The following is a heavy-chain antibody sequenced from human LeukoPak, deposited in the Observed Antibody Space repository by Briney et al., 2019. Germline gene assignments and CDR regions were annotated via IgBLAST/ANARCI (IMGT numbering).Heavy chain of an antibody. CDR2: INHSGST. Sequence: SETLSLTCAVYGGSFSGYYWSWIRQPPGKGLEGIGEINHSGSTNYNPSLKSRVTISVDTSKNQFSLKLSSVTAADTAVYYCARGFRYCSSTSCYVSGWFDPWGQGTLVTVSS. CDR3: ARGFRYCSSTSCYVSGWFDP. CDR1: GGSFSGYY. V-gene: IGHV4-34*01. D-gene: IGHD2-2*01. J-gene: IGHJ5*02.